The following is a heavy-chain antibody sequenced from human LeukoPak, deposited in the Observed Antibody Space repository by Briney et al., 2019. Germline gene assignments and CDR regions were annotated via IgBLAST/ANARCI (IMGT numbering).Heavy chain of an antibody. Sequence: SETLSLTCTVSGNSISSGDYYWSWIRQPAGKGLEWIGRIYTSGSTTYNPSLKSRVTISVDTSKNQFSLKLSSVTAADTAVYYCARGGTMVRGVYTFDYWGQGTLVTVSS. J-gene: IGHJ4*02. CDR2: IYTSGST. CDR3: ARGGTMVRGVYTFDY. CDR1: GNSISSGDYY. D-gene: IGHD3-10*01. V-gene: IGHV4-61*02.